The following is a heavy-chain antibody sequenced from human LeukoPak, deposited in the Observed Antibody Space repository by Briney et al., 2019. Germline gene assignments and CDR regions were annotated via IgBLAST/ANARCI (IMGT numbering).Heavy chain of an antibody. V-gene: IGHV1-2*02. CDR1: GYTFTGYY. CDR2: INPNSGGT. CDR3: ARDRYYYDSSGYYKTDAFDI. D-gene: IGHD3-22*01. Sequence: ASVTVSCKASGYTFTGYYMHWVRQAPGQGLEWMGWINPNSGGTNYAQKFQGRVTMTRDTSISTAYMELSRLRSDDTAVYYCARDRYYYDSSGYYKTDAFDIWGQGTMVTVSS. J-gene: IGHJ3*02.